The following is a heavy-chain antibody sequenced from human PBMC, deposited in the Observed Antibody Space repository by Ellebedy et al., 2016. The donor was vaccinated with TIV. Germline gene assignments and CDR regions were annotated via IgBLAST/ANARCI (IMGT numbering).Heavy chain of an antibody. D-gene: IGHD5-24*01. CDR1: GGSISSYY. J-gene: IGHJ4*02. CDR2: IYYSGST. Sequence: SETLSLTCTVSGGSISSYYWSWIRQPPGKGLEWIGYIYYSGSTNYNPSLKSRVTISVDTSKNQFSLKLSSVTAADTAVYYCARRPVETLIFDYWGQGTLVTVSS. V-gene: IGHV4-59*01. CDR3: ARRPVETLIFDY.